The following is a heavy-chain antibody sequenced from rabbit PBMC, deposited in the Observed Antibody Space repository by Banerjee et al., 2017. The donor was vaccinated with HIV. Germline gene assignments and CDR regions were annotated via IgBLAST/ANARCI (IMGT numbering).Heavy chain of an antibody. Sequence: QEQLEESGGDLVKPEGSLTLTCTASGFSFSSSYWICWVRQAPGKGLEWIACIYAGSSGSTYYASWAKGRFTISKTSSTTVTLQMTSLTAADTATYFCARVHLGSSDNYKLWGPGTLVTVS. D-gene: IGHD1-1*01. CDR2: IYAGSSGST. V-gene: IGHV1S45*01. CDR1: GFSFSSSYW. CDR3: ARVHLGSSDNYKL. J-gene: IGHJ6*01.